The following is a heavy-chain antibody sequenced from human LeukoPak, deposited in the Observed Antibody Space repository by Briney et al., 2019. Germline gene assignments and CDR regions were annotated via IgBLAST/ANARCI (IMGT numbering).Heavy chain of an antibody. V-gene: IGHV4-34*01. CDR2: INHSGST. J-gene: IGHJ5*02. D-gene: IGHD3-9*01. CDR3: ARHGVRYFDWSNWFDP. CDR1: GGSFSGYY. Sequence: PSETLSLTCAVYGGSFSGYYWSWIRQPPGKGLEWIGEINHSGSTYYNPSLKSRVTISVDTSKNQFSLKLSSVTAADTAVYYCARHGVRYFDWSNWFDPWGQGTLVTVSS.